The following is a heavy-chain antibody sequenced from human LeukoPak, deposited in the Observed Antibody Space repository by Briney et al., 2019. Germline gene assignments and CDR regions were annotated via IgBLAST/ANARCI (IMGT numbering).Heavy chain of an antibody. CDR1: GYTFTGYY. V-gene: IGHV1-2*02. J-gene: IGHJ4*02. Sequence: GASVKVSCKASGYTFTGYYMHWVRQAPGQGLEWMGWINPNSGGINYAQKFQGRVTMTRDTSISTAYMELSRLRSDDTAVYYCARKIYGDYATDYWGQGTLVTVSS. CDR3: ARKIYGDYATDY. D-gene: IGHD4-17*01. CDR2: INPNSGGI.